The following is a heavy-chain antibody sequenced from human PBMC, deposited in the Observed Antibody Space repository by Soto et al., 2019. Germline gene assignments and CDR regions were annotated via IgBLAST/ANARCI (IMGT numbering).Heavy chain of an antibody. Sequence: PSETLSLTCSVSGDYFNNDYYFWIRQPAEKGEELIGRIHTSATSNYNPPHNSRVTMSVDSSKNLSFLRLCSVAAAYTAVYYCARVSDGSGRLHFDFWGQGTLVTVSS. CDR1: GDYFNNDY. D-gene: IGHD3-10*01. V-gene: IGHV4-4*07. CDR3: ARVSDGSGRLHFDF. CDR2: IHTSATS. J-gene: IGHJ4*02.